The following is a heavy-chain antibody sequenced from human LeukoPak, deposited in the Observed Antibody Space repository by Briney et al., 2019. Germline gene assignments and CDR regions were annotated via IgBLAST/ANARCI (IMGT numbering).Heavy chain of an antibody. V-gene: IGHV3-30-3*01. Sequence: PGGSLRLSCVASGFTFSTYAMHWVRQAPGKGLEWVAVISYDGSNKYYADSVKGRFTISRDNSKNTLYLQMNSLRAEDTAVYYCARDWLMMDVWGQGTTVTVSS. CDR2: ISYDGSNK. J-gene: IGHJ6*02. CDR1: GFTFSTYA. CDR3: ARDWLMMDV. D-gene: IGHD5-12*01.